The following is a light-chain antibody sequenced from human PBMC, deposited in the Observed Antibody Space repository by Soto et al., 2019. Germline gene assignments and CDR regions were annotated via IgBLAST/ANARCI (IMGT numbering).Light chain of an antibody. J-gene: IGKJ5*01. CDR3: QQYESLPLT. CDR2: DAS. CDR1: QDINKN. Sequence: DFQMTQSPSSLSASVGDRVTITCQASQDINKNLIWYQQKPGKAPKLLIYDASDLETGVPSRFSGSGSGTGFTFTISSLQPEDFATYYCQQYESLPLTFGQGTRLEIK. V-gene: IGKV1-33*01.